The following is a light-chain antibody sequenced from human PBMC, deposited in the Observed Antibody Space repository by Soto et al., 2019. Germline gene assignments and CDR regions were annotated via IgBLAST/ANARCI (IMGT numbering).Light chain of an antibody. Sequence: QSALTQPASVSGSPGQSITISCTGTSSDVGDYNSVSWYQQHPGKAPKLMIYEVSNRPSGVSNRFSGSKSGNTASLTISGLQAEDAADYYCSSYTSSSTYVFGAGTKATVL. V-gene: IGLV2-14*01. J-gene: IGLJ1*01. CDR2: EVS. CDR3: SSYTSSSTYV. CDR1: SSDVGDYNS.